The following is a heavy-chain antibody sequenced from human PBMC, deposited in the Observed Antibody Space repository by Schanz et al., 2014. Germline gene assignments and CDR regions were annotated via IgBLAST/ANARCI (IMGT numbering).Heavy chain of an antibody. Sequence: EVQLVQSGGGLVQPGGSLRLSCAASGFTFSSHWMHWVRQDPGKGLVWVARINSVGSNTDYADSVTGRFTISRDNAKRSLFLQMNSLRVEDTAVYYCARKMKLGVYGGKGHDSLDIWGQGTMXTDSS. J-gene: IGHJ3*02. CDR3: ARKMKLGVYGGKGHDSLDI. CDR1: GFTFSSHW. V-gene: IGHV3-74*01. CDR2: INSVGSNT. D-gene: IGHD4-17*01.